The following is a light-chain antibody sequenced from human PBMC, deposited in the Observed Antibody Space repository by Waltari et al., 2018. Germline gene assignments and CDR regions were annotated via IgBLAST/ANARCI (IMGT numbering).Light chain of an antibody. CDR1: STDVEGYDP. J-gene: IGLJ3*02. Sequence: QSALTQPPSASGSPGQSITIPCTGISTDVEGYDPFFWYQQHPGKAPNLLTYEVTKRPSGVPDRFSGSKSDNTASLAVSGLQAEDEADYYCSSYAGGSSLMFGGGTKLTVL. CDR2: EVT. CDR3: SSYAGGSSLM. V-gene: IGLV2-8*01.